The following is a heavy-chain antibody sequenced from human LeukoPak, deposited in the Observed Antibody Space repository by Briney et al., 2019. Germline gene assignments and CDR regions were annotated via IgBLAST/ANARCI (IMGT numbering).Heavy chain of an antibody. J-gene: IGHJ4*02. V-gene: IGHV3-33*01. CDR2: IWYDGSNK. CDR1: GFTFSSYG. CDR3: ARDYGIAAAGYAEVGY. D-gene: IGHD6-13*01. Sequence: PGGSLRLSCAASGFTFSSYGMHWVRQAPGKGLEWVAVIWYDGSNKYYADSVKGRFTISRDNSKNTLYLQMNSLRAEDTAVYYRARDYGIAAAGYAEVGYWGQGTLVTVSS.